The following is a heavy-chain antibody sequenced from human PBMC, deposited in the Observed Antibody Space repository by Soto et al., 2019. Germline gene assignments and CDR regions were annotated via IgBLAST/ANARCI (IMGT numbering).Heavy chain of an antibody. CDR2: ISRDGSVR. Sequence: QVQLVESGGGVVQPGRSLRLSCAASGFTFRNYGIHWVRQAPGNGLEWVAVISRDGSVRYYADSVKGRFTISRDNSKNTLYLQVNNLRPEDTAVYYCAKEYCGGHCSSDYFDYWGQGTLVTVSS. CDR3: AKEYCGGHCSSDYFDY. CDR1: GFTFRNYG. D-gene: IGHD2-21*01. V-gene: IGHV3-30*18. J-gene: IGHJ4*02.